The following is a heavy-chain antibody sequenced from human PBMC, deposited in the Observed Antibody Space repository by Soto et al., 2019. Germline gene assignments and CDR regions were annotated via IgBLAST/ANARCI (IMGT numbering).Heavy chain of an antibody. CDR2: ISGSGGST. J-gene: IGHJ4*02. CDR1: VFTLSSGG. D-gene: IGHD4-17*01. V-gene: IGHV3-23*01. Sequence: WGSLRLSCAASVFTLSSGGVSRFSHAPGKGLVWVSGISGSGGSTNYADAVKGGFTTSRDNYKNTLYLQMNSMRAEDTAVFYCSKEDYGGNCYYFDYWGQGTLVTVSS. CDR3: SKEDYGGNCYYFDY.